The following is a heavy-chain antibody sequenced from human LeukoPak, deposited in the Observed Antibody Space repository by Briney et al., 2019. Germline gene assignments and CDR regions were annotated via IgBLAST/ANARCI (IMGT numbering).Heavy chain of an antibody. CDR3: ARALRYSSGWALDY. V-gene: IGHV6-1*01. D-gene: IGHD6-19*01. CDR2: TYYRSKWYN. Sequence: SQTLSLTCVISGDSVSSNSAAWNWIRQSPSRGLEWLGRTYYRSKWYNDYAVSVKSRITLNPDTSKNQFSLQLNSVTPEDTAVYYCARALRYSSGWALDYWGQGTLVTVSS. CDR1: GDSVSSNSAA. J-gene: IGHJ4*02.